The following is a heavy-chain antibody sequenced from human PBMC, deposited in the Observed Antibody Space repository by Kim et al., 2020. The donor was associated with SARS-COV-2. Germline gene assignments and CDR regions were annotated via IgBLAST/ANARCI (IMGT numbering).Heavy chain of an antibody. D-gene: IGHD3-22*01. V-gene: IGHV1-8*01. J-gene: IGHJ5*02. Sequence: ASVKVSCKASGYTFTSYDINWVRQATGQGLEWMGWMNPNSGNTGYAQKFQGRVTMTRNTSISTAYMELSSLRSGDTAVYYCARGLDSSGYYYPTEFDPWGQGTLVTVSS. CDR2: MNPNSGNT. CDR1: GYTFTSYD. CDR3: ARGLDSSGYYYPTEFDP.